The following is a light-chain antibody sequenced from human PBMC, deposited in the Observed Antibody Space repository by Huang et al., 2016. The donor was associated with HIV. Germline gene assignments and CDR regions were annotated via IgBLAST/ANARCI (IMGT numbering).Light chain of an antibody. J-gene: IGKJ1*01. V-gene: IGKV2-29*03. CDR1: LSLLSGDGKTY. Sequence: DIVMTQTPISLSVTPGQPASMSCKSTLSLLSGDGKTYLYWYQQKPGQSPHLLIYEVSRRLARVSERFSGGGSATDFTLKISRVEAEDVGTYFCMQSRQFPLTFGHGTKVEVK. CDR2: EVS. CDR3: MQSRQFPLT.